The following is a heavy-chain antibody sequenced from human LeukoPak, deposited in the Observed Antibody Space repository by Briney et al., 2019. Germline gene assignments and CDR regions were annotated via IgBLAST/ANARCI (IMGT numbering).Heavy chain of an antibody. CDR1: GYIFTDYG. V-gene: IGHV1-18*01. D-gene: IGHD3-10*01. CDR2: ISGYNGNT. Sequence: GASVKVSCKASGYIFTDYGINWVRQAPGQGFEWMGWISGYNGNTNYAQSLQGRVTMTTDTSTSTAYMELRSLRSDDTAVYYCARGLRRFGELLGDYWGQGTLVTVSS. J-gene: IGHJ4*02. CDR3: ARGLRRFGELLGDY.